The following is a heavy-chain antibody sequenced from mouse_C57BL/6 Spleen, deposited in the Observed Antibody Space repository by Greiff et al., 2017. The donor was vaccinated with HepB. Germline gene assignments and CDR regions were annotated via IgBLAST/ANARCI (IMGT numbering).Heavy chain of an antibody. V-gene: IGHV1-69*01. CDR1: GYTFTSYW. J-gene: IGHJ2*01. D-gene: IGHD1-1*01. CDR3: ARGGLLPFDY. CDR2: IDPSDSYT. Sequence: VQLQQSGAELVMPGASVKLSCKASGYTFTSYWMHWVKQRPGQGLEWIGEIDPSDSYTNYNQKFKGTSTLTVDQSSSTAYMQLSRLTSADSAVDYCARGGLLPFDYWGQGTTLTVSS.